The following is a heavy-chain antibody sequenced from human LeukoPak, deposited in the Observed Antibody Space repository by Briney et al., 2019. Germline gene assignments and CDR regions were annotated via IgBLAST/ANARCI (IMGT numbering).Heavy chain of an antibody. CDR3: ARDPLHDYGDPNWFDP. CDR2: ISAYNGNT. D-gene: IGHD4-17*01. CDR1: GYTFTSYD. Sequence: ASVKVSCKASGYTFTSYDINWVRQATGQGLEWMGWISAYNGNTNYAQKLQGRVTMTTDTSTSTAYMELRSLRSDDTAVYYCARDPLHDYGDPNWFDPWGQGTLVTVSS. J-gene: IGHJ5*02. V-gene: IGHV1-18*01.